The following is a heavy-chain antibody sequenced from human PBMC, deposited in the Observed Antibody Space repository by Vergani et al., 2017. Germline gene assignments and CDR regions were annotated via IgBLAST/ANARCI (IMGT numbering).Heavy chain of an antibody. CDR3: ARWGRYSYGFDY. V-gene: IGHV3-30-3*01. J-gene: IGHJ4*02. Sequence: QVQLVESGGGVVQPGRSLRLSCAASGFTFSSYAMHWVRQAPGKGLEWVAVISYDGSNKYYADSVKGRFTISRDNSKNTLYLQMNSLRAEDTAVYYCARWGRYSYGFDYWGQGTLVTVSS. CDR2: ISYDGSNK. CDR1: GFTFSSYA. D-gene: IGHD5-18*01.